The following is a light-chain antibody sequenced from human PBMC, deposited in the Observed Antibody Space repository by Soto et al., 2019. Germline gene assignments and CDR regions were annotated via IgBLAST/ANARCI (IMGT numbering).Light chain of an antibody. CDR3: SSYAGSNNLG. V-gene: IGLV2-8*01. CDR2: EVT. CDR1: SSDVGAYDF. J-gene: IGLJ2*01. Sequence: QSALTQPPSASGSPGQSVTISCTGSSSDVGAYDFVSWNQQHPGKAPKLMIYEVTKRPSGVPDRFSGSKSGNTASLTVSGLQAEDEADYYCSSYAGSNNLGFGGGTKLTVL.